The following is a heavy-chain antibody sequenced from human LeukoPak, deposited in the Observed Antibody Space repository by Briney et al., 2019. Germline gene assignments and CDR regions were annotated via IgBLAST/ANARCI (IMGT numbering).Heavy chain of an antibody. CDR3: ARFPGLRSGWFDY. V-gene: IGHV4-59*01. D-gene: IGHD6-19*01. CDR2: IYYSGST. CDR1: GGSISSYY. Sequence: SETLSLTCTVSGGSISSYYWSWIRQPPGKGLEWIGYIYYSGSTNYNPSLKSRVTISVDTSKNQFSLKLSSVTAADTAVYYCARFPGLRSGWFDYWGQGTLVTVSS. J-gene: IGHJ4*02.